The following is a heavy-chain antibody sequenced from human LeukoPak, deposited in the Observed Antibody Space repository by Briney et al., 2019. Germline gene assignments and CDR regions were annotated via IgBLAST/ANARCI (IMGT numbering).Heavy chain of an antibody. CDR1: GYTFSSFW. Sequence: GSLRLSCAASGYTFSSFWIHWVRQAPGKGLEWVARIDSDGSGTRYADSVKGRFTISRDNAKNTLYLQMSSLRAEDTAVYYCARVLSADSPGFQHWGQGTLVTVSS. J-gene: IGHJ1*01. CDR2: IDSDGSGT. V-gene: IGHV3-74*01. D-gene: IGHD3-22*01. CDR3: ARVLSADSPGFQH.